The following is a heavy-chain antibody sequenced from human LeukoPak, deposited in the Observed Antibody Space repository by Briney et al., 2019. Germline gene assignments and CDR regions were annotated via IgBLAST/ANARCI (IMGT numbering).Heavy chain of an antibody. D-gene: IGHD1-1*01. CDR2: IYSGGRT. CDR3: ARSPYNWNDSPYYMDV. J-gene: IGHJ6*03. V-gene: IGHV3-66*02. CDR1: RFTVRSNY. Sequence: GSLRLSCAASRFTVRSNYMSWVRQAPGKGLEWVSVIYSGGRTYYADAVKGRFTISRDNSKNTLYLQMNSLRAEDTAVYYCARSPYNWNDSPYYMDVWAKGPRSPSP.